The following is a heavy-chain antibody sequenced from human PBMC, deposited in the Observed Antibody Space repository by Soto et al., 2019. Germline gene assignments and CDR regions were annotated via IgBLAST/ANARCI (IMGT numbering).Heavy chain of an antibody. Sequence: ASVKVSCKTSGYTFTDHYVHWVRQAPGQGLEWLGWINPFSGGAKYPQRFKDKVSMTADTSISTVYMYLTSLTSDDTAIYYCARSSGTYSLDYWGQGTLVTVSS. J-gene: IGHJ4*02. CDR3: ARSSGTYSLDY. CDR1: GYTFTDHY. D-gene: IGHD3-10*01. CDR2: INPFSGGA. V-gene: IGHV1-2*02.